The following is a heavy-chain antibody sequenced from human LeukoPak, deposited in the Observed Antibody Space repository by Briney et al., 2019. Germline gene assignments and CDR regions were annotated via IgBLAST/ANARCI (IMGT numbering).Heavy chain of an antibody. CDR2: INGDGSVT. CDR3: ASDSPYYGMDV. V-gene: IGHV3-74*01. J-gene: IGHJ6*02. Sequence: GGSLRLSCAASGFTFSTYWMHWVRQAPGKGLLWVSRINGDGSVTVYADSVKGRFTISRDNAKNTLYLQMSSLRAEDTAVYHCASDSPYYGMDVWGQGTTVTVSS. CDR1: GFTFSTYW.